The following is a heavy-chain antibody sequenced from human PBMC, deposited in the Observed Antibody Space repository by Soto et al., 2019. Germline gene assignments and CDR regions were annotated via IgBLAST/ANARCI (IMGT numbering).Heavy chain of an antibody. CDR3: ARETSYYYYGMDV. V-gene: IGHV3-33*01. D-gene: IGHD1-1*01. CDR1: GFTFSSYG. Sequence: TGGSLRLSCAASGFTFSSYGMHWVRQAPGKGLEWVAVIWYDGSNKYYADSVKGRFTISRDNSKNTLYLQMNSLRAEDTAVYYCARETSYYYYGMDVWGQGTTVTVSS. CDR2: IWYDGSNK. J-gene: IGHJ6*02.